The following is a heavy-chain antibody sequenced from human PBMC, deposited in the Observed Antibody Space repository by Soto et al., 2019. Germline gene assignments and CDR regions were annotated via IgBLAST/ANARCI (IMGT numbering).Heavy chain of an antibody. CDR1: GGSFSGYY. J-gene: IGHJ4*02. V-gene: IGHV4-34*01. Sequence: QVQLQQWGAGLLKPSETLSLTCAVYGGSFSGYYWSWIRQPPGKGLEWIGEINHSGSTNYNPSLKSRVTISVDTSTNQFSLKLSSVTAADTPVYYCARLPHWGYDDPLFASWGQGTLVTVSS. CDR3: ARLPHWGYDDPLFAS. D-gene: IGHD5-12*01. CDR2: INHSGST.